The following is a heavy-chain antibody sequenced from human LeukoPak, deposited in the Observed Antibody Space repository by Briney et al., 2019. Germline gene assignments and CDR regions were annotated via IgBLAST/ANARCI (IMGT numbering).Heavy chain of an antibody. CDR2: IKQDETEK. D-gene: IGHD3-3*01. V-gene: IGHV3-7*03. J-gene: IGHJ4*02. CDR1: GFTFSNFW. Sequence: GGSLRLSCTASGFTFSNFWMGWVRQAPGKGLEWVANIKQDETEKFYLGSVKGRFTISRDNAKNSLYLQMNSLRAEDTAVYYCAKVRDGIFGVDHFDYWGQGTLVTVSS. CDR3: AKVRDGIFGVDHFDY.